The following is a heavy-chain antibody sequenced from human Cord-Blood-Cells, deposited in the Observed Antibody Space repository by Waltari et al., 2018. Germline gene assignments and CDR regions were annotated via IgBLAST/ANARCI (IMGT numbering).Heavy chain of an antibody. CDR2: INHSGST. V-gene: IGHV4-34*01. J-gene: IGHJ3*02. D-gene: IGHD6-13*01. Sequence: QVQLQQWGAGLLKPSETLSLTCAVYGGSFSGYYWSWIRQPPGKGLEWIGEINHSGSTNYNPALNSRVTISVDTSKNQFSLKLSSVTAAGTAVYYCAAGDAFDIWGQGTMVTVSS. CDR3: AAGDAFDI. CDR1: GGSFSGYY.